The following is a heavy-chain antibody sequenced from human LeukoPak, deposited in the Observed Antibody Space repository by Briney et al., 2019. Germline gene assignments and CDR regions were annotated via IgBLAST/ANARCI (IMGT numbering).Heavy chain of an antibody. CDR1: GGSISSGGYY. CDR2: IYYSGST. J-gene: IGHJ4*02. D-gene: IGHD3-22*01. CDR3: ARVDRGSRMDY. Sequence: SETLSLTRTVSGGSISSGGYYWSWIRQHPGKGLEWIGYIYYSGSTYYNPSLKSRVTISVDTSKNQFSLKLSSVTAADTAVYYCARVDRGSRMDYWGQGTLVTVSS. V-gene: IGHV4-31*03.